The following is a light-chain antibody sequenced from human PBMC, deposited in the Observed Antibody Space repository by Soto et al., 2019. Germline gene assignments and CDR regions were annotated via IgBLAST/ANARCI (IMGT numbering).Light chain of an antibody. CDR3: AAWDASLNGYG. V-gene: IGLV1-44*01. J-gene: IGLJ1*01. CDR1: SSNIGSKT. Sequence: QSALTQPPSASGTPGQRVTISCSGSSSNIGSKTVNWYQQLPGTVPKLLIYNSYQRPSGVPDRFSGSKSGTSASLAISGVQSEDEADYYCAAWDASLNGYGFGAGTKVTVL. CDR2: NSY.